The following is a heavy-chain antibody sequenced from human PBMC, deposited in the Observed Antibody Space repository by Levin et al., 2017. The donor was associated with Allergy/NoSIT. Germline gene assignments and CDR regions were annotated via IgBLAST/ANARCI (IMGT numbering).Heavy chain of an antibody. V-gene: IGHV1-46*03. Sequence: GASVKVSCKASGYTSTSYYMHWVRQAPGQGLEWMEVINPSGGTTSYAQKFQGRVTVTRDTSTSTVYMELSSLRSEDTAVYYCASGSGVPSDAFDIWGQGTMVTVSS. CDR1: GYTSTSYY. D-gene: IGHD3-10*01. CDR3: ASGSGVPSDAFDI. CDR2: INPSGGTT. J-gene: IGHJ3*02.